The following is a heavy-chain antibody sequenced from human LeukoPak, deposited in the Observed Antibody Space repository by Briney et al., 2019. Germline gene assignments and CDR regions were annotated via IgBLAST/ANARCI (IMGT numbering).Heavy chain of an antibody. Sequence: ASVKVSCKASGGTFSSYAISWVRQAPGQGLEWMGGIIPIFGTANYAQKFQGRVTITTDESTSTAYMERSSLRSEDTAVYYCAREPYYDFWSGPPAEYFQHWGQGTLVTVSS. CDR2: IIPIFGTA. V-gene: IGHV1-69*05. D-gene: IGHD3-3*01. CDR3: AREPYYDFWSGPPAEYFQH. CDR1: GGTFSSYA. J-gene: IGHJ1*01.